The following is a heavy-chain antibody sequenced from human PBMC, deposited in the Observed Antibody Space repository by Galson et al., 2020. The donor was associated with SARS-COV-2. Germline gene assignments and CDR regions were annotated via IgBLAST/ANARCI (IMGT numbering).Heavy chain of an antibody. CDR3: ARDSLYGYSRGWPDH. CDR1: GFTFDYYV. D-gene: IGHD6-19*01. V-gene: IGHV3-33*01. Sequence: GESLKISCAATGFTFDYYVMHWVRRAPGKGLEAVAVIWYDGSNKFYADSVKGRFTISRDNSNYNLYLEMNSLRVEDTAVYYCARDSLYGYSRGWPDHWGQGTLVTVSS. J-gene: IGHJ4*02. CDR2: IWYDGSNK.